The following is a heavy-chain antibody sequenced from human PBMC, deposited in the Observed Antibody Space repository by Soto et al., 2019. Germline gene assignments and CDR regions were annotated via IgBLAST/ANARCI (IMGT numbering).Heavy chain of an antibody. V-gene: IGHV3-23*01. CDR3: VRPLSSGRNYGKDV. CDR2: ISGSGGST. CDR1: GFTFSSYA. Sequence: GGSLRLSCAASGFTFSSYAMSWVRQAPGKGLEWVSAISGSGGSTYYADSVKGRFTISRDTSKNTLSLQMDSLRVEDTAVYYCVRPLSSGRNYGKDVWGQGTTVTVSS. J-gene: IGHJ6*02. D-gene: IGHD3-10*01.